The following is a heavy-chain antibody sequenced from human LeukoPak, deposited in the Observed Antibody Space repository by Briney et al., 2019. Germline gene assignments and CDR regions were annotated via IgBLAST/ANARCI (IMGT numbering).Heavy chain of an antibody. CDR1: GFTLSTNA. D-gene: IGHD3-10*01. V-gene: IGHV3-23*01. CDR3: VRGRGSYGWFDP. CDR2: ISGSGAST. J-gene: IGHJ5*02. Sequence: GGSLRLSCLTSGFTLSTNAMSWVRQAPGKGLEWISGISGSGASTYYADSVKGRFTISRDDAKNTVDLQMNSLRGEDTAVYYCVRGRGSYGWFDPWGQGTLVTVSS.